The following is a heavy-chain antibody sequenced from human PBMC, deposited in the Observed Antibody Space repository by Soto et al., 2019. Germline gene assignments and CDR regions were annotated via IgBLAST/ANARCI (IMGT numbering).Heavy chain of an antibody. Sequence: QVQLVQSGDEVKKPGASVKVSSKASGYIFVNYGMAWVRRAQGQGLKWMGWISPYTGNTHSASKVQGRLTMTTDTSTSTAYMDLGSLTSDDTAVYYCAMVDNYVTPTPQDVWGQGTTVTVSS. CDR3: AMVDNYVTPTPQDV. D-gene: IGHD3-16*01. CDR2: ISPYTGNT. V-gene: IGHV1-18*01. CDR1: GYIFVNYG. J-gene: IGHJ6*02.